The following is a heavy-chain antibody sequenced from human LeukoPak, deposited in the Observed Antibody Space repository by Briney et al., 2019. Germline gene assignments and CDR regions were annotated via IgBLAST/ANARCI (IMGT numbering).Heavy chain of an antibody. D-gene: IGHD6-13*01. J-gene: IGHJ4*02. CDR1: GGTFSSYT. CDR2: IIPILGIA. Sequence: VASVKVSCKASGGTFSSYTISWVRQAPGQGLEWMGRIIPILGIANYAQKFQGRVTITADKSTSTAYMELSSLRSEDTAVYYCARGDIAAAGTGGFDYWGQGTLVTVSS. CDR3: ARGDIAAAGTGGFDY. V-gene: IGHV1-69*02.